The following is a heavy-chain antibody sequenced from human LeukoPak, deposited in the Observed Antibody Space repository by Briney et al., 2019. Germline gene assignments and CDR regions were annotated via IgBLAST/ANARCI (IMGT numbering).Heavy chain of an antibody. J-gene: IGHJ4*02. CDR3: ARVIVVHGIYYFDY. CDR2: IIPIFGTA. Sequence: SVKVSCKXSGGTFSSYAISWVRQAPGQGLEGMGGIIPIFGTANYAQKFQGRVTITADESTSTAYMELSSLRSEDTAVYYCARVIVVHGIYYFDYWGQGTLVTVSS. CDR1: GGTFSSYA. D-gene: IGHD1-26*01. V-gene: IGHV1-69*01.